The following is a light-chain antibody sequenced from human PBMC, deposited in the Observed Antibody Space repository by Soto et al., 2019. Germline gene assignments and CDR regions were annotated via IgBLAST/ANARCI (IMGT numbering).Light chain of an antibody. CDR1: QSISSN. CDR3: QKSYSTPRT. Sequence: DIQMTQSPSSLSASVGDRVTITCRASQSISSNLNWYQQKPGKAPKLLIYAASNFQSGVPSRFSGSGSGTDFTLTISSLQPEDFATYYCQKSYSTPRTFLQGTKVDIK. V-gene: IGKV1-39*01. CDR2: AAS. J-gene: IGKJ1*01.